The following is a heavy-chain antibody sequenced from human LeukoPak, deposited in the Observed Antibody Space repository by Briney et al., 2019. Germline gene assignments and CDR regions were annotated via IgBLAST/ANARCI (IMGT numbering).Heavy chain of an antibody. Sequence: GGSLRLSCAASGFTFSSYGMHWVRQAPGKGLEWVAFIRYDGSNKYYADSVKGRFIISRDNSKNTLYLQMNSLRAEDTAVYYCAKVKPRYFDWFDENYFDYWGQGTLVTVSS. J-gene: IGHJ4*02. CDR3: AKVKPRYFDWFDENYFDY. D-gene: IGHD3-9*01. V-gene: IGHV3-30*02. CDR1: GFTFSSYG. CDR2: IRYDGSNK.